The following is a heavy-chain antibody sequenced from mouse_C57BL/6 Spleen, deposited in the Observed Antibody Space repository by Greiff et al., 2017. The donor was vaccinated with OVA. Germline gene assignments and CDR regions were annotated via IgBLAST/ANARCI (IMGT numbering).Heavy chain of an antibody. CDR3: ARSSVDYWYFDV. V-gene: IGHV1-50*01. CDR2: IDPSDSYT. D-gene: IGHD2-4*01. J-gene: IGHJ1*03. Sequence: QVQLKQPGAELVKPGASVKLSCKASGYIFTSYWMQWVKQRPGQGLEWVGEIDPSDSYTHYNQKFKGKATLTVDTSSSTAYMQLNSLTSEDSAVYYCARSSVDYWYFDVWDTWTTVTVSS. CDR1: GYIFTSYW.